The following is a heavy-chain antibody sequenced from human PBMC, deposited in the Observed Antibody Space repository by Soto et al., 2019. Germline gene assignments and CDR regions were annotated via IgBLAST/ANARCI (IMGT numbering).Heavy chain of an antibody. J-gene: IGHJ4*02. D-gene: IGHD3-16*01. V-gene: IGHV3-53*02. Sequence: EVQLVETGGGLIQPGGSLRLSCAASGFTVSSNYMSWVRQAPGKGLEWVSVIYSGGSTYYADSVKGRFTISRDNSKNTLYLQMNSLRAEDTAVYYCASGGGRVVVHYFDYWGQGTLVTVSS. CDR2: IYSGGST. CDR1: GFTVSSNY. CDR3: ASGGGRVVVHYFDY.